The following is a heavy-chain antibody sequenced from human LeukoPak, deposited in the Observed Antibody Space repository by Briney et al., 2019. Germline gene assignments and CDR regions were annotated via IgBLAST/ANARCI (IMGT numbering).Heavy chain of an antibody. CDR2: INHSGST. J-gene: IGHJ3*02. D-gene: IGHD2-2*01. CDR1: GGSFSDYY. Sequence: SETLSLTCAVYGGSFSDYYWTWIRQPPGKGLEWIGEINHSGSTTYNPSLKSRVTISVDTSKNQFSLKLSSVTAADTAVYYCARGHYCSSTSCYPWSADAFDIWGQGTMVTVSS. CDR3: ARGHYCSSTSCYPWSADAFDI. V-gene: IGHV4-34*01.